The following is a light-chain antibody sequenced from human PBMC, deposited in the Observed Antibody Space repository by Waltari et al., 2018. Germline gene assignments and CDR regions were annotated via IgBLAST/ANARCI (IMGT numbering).Light chain of an antibody. CDR3: ATWDNSLTAVV. Sequence: QSVLTQPPSVSAAPGQKVTISCPGSSSNIGNSFVSWSHQLPGATPKLLIYDNNKRPSGIPDRFSASKSGTSATLDITGLQIGDEADYYCATWDNSLTAVVFGGGTKLTVL. J-gene: IGLJ2*01. V-gene: IGLV1-51*01. CDR2: DNN. CDR1: SSNIGNSF.